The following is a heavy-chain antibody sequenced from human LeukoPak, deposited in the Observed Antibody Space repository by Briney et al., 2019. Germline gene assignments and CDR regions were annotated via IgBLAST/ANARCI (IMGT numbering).Heavy chain of an antibody. Sequence: ASVKVSCKASGYTFTSYGISWVRQAPGQGLEWMGWISAYNGNTNYAQKLQGRVTITTDTSTSTAYMELRSLRSDDTAVYYCARGGYCSSTSCSPLPEDYWGQGTLVTVSS. J-gene: IGHJ4*02. CDR2: ISAYNGNT. D-gene: IGHD2-2*01. CDR3: ARGGYCSSTSCSPLPEDY. V-gene: IGHV1-18*04. CDR1: GYTFTSYG.